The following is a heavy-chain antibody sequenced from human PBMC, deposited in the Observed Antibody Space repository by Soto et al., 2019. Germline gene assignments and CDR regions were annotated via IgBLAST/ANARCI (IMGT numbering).Heavy chain of an antibody. V-gene: IGHV4-34*12. J-gene: IGHJ4*02. D-gene: IGHD3-10*01. Sequence: KTSETLSLTCAVYGGSFSCYYWSWIRQPPGKGLEWIGEVIHSGSTNYSPSLKSRVTISLDTSKNQFSLNLNSVTAADTAVYYCAGAFSGSGSYYFDYWARGTLVTVSS. CDR2: VIHSGST. CDR1: GGSFSCYY. CDR3: AGAFSGSGSYYFDY.